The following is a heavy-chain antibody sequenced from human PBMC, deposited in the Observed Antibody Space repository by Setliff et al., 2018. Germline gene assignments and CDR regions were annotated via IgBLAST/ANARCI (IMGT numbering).Heavy chain of an antibody. D-gene: IGHD6-6*01. CDR3: ARDLYSSSPYYYYYYMDV. CDR1: GYTFNNYF. CDR2: FHPYSGHT. Sequence: ASVKVSCKASGYTFNNYFLHWVRQAPGQGLEWMGRFHPYSGHTNYAQNFQGRVTMTMDASITTVYMELSRLTSDDTAVYYCARDLYSSSPYYYYYYMDVWGKGTTVTVSS. J-gene: IGHJ6*03. V-gene: IGHV1-2*06.